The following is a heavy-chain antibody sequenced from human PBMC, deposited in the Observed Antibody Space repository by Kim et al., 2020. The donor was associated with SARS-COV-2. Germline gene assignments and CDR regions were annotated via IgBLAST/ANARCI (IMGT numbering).Heavy chain of an antibody. D-gene: IGHD3-3*01. CDR3: ARGGAGVVPSPILGLGPYYEYYAMDV. Sequence: SETLSLTCAVFGGSLNGYHWTWIRQSPGKGLEWIGEINHRGGTNCIPSLKSRVTMSLDTSKNQFSLKRRSVTAADTAVYYFARGGAGVVPSPILGLGPYYEYYAMDVWGQGTPVTVSS. V-gene: IGHV4-34*01. CDR1: GGSLNGYH. CDR2: INHRGGT. J-gene: IGHJ6*02.